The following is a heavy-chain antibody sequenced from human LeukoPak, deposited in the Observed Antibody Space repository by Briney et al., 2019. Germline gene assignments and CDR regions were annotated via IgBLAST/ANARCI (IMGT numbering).Heavy chain of an antibody. CDR1: GGSISSYY. J-gene: IGHJ4*02. CDR3: ARQGYSAYEILDY. D-gene: IGHD5-12*01. V-gene: IGHV4-59*08. Sequence: PSETLSLTCTVSGGSISSYYWSWIRQPPGMGLEWIGYIYYSGSTNYSPSLKSRVTISVDTSKNQFSLKLSSVTAADTAVYYCARQGYSAYEILDYWGQGTLVTVSS. CDR2: IYYSGST.